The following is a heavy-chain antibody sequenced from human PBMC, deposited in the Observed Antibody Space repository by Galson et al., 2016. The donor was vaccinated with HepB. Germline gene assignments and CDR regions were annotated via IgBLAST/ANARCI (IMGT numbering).Heavy chain of an antibody. Sequence: SLRLSCAASGFSFSSYAMSWVRQAPGKGLEWVSGITSGGTTYYADSVKGRFTISSDSSKNILYLQMKSLRDEDTAVYYCAKRPYSYGWHYGMDVWGQGTTVTVSS. D-gene: IGHD5-18*01. V-gene: IGHV3-23*01. CDR3: AKRPYSYGWHYGMDV. J-gene: IGHJ6*02. CDR1: GFSFSSYA. CDR2: ITSGGTT.